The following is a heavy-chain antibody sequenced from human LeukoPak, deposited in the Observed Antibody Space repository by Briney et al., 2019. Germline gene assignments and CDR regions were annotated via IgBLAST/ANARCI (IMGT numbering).Heavy chain of an antibody. CDR3: ARAVGAPIFDY. D-gene: IGHD1-26*01. Sequence: SVKVSCKASGYTFTSYDINWVRQAPGQGLEWMGGIIPIFGTANYAQKFQGRVTITADESTSTAYMELSSLRSEDTAVYYCARAVGAPIFDYWGQGTLVTVSS. J-gene: IGHJ4*02. V-gene: IGHV1-69*13. CDR1: GYTFTSYD. CDR2: IIPIFGTA.